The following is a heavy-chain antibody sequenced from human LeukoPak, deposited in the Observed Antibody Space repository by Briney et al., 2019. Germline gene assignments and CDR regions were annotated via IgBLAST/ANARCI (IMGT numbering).Heavy chain of an antibody. CDR2: IYTSGST. CDR3: ARDFGYSKRARPSGYYYYYMDV. J-gene: IGHJ6*03. V-gene: IGHV4-61*02. Sequence: SETLSLTCTVSGGSISSGSYYWSWIRQPAGKGLEWIGRIYTSGSTNYNPSLKSRVTISVDTSKNQFSLKLSSVTAADTAVYYCARDFGYSKRARPSGYYYYYMDVWGKGTTVTVSS. D-gene: IGHD4-11*01. CDR1: GGSISSGSYY.